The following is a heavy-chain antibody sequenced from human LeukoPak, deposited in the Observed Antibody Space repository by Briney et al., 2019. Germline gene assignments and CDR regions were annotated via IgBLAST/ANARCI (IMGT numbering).Heavy chain of an antibody. CDR2: ISSSGNTK. CDR3: ARGPYSGSHEYFQH. D-gene: IGHD1-26*01. V-gene: IGHV3-48*03. CDR1: GFTFSGYE. J-gene: IGHJ1*01. Sequence: GGSLRLSCAASGFTFSGYEMNWVRQAPGKGLEWVSYISSSGNTKYYADSVKGRFTISRDNAKNSLYLQMNSLRAEDTAVYYCARGPYSGSHEYFQHWGQGTLVTVSS.